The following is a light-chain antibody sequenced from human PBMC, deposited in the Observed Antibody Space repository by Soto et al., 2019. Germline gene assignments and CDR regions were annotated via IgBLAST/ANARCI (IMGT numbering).Light chain of an antibody. V-gene: IGKV3-15*01. J-gene: IGKJ4*01. CDR3: QRYNNWPLT. Sequence: EIVMKLSPATLSVSQGESATLSCRASQSISTYLAWYQQKPGQAPRLLIYGASSRATGVPARFSGSRSGTEFTLTINSLQSEDFAVYYCQRYNNWPLTFGGVAKVDIK. CDR1: QSISTY. CDR2: GAS.